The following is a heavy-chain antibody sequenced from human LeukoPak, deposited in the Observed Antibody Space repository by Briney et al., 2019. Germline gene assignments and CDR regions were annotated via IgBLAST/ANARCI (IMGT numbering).Heavy chain of an antibody. V-gene: IGHV3-74*01. Sequence: GGSLRLSCAASGFTFSDYGMHWVRQGPGKGPEWLSRTSKDGSDTFYADAAKGRFTASRDNAKNTVYLQVTNVRPDDTAVYYCARGGYSGSYYRFSWGQGTVVTVAS. D-gene: IGHD6-25*01. J-gene: IGHJ4*02. CDR2: TSKDGSDT. CDR1: GFTFSDYG. CDR3: ARGGYSGSYYRFS.